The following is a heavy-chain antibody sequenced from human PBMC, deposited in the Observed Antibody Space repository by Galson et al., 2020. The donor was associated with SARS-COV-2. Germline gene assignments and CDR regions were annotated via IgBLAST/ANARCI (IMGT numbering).Heavy chain of an antibody. V-gene: IGHV4-4*07. Sequence: SQTLSLSCTVPGGSIRSDHLTWIRHPSGKGLEWIGRVHASGTTEYNPSLKSRVTVSIDTSKNQFSLRLRSVTAADTALYYCARGTIFAFDIWGQGSKVTVS. J-gene: IGHJ3*02. CDR3: ARGTIFAFDI. CDR2: VHASGTT. CDR1: GGSIRSDH. D-gene: IGHD3-3*01.